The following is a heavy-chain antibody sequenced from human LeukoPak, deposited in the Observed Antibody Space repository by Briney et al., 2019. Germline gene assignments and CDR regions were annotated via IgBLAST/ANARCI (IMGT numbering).Heavy chain of an antibody. D-gene: IGHD6-13*01. V-gene: IGHV4-4*02. Sequence: SETLSLTCGVSGGSITQTNYWTWVRQPPGKGLEWIGEVNLQGSTNYNPSLMGRVAISVDKSENHVSLQLTSVTAADTAVYYCAREVRIAAAGTLREYYYYYGIDVWGQGTTVTVSS. CDR2: VNLQGST. CDR3: AREVRIAAAGTLREYYYYYGIDV. CDR1: GGSITQTNY. J-gene: IGHJ6*02.